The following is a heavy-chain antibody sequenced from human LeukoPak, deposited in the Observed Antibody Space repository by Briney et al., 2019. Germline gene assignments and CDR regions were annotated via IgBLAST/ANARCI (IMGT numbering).Heavy chain of an antibody. D-gene: IGHD3-22*01. CDR1: GGSTSSSRSY. V-gene: IGHV4-39*07. CDR2: IYHSGST. J-gene: IGHJ4*02. CDR3: ARARSPRGYYYDSSGYYFDY. Sequence: SETLSLTCSVAGGSTSSSRSYWGWIRQPPGKGLEWIGSIYHSGSTYYNPSLKSRVTISVDTSKNQFSLKLSSVTAADTAVYYCARARSPRGYYYDSSGYYFDYWGQGTLVTVSS.